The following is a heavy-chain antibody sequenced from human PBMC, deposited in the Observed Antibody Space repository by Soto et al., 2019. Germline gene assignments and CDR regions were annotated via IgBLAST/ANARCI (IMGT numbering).Heavy chain of an antibody. Sequence: GGSLRLSCAASVFTFSSYAMHWVRQAPGKGLEWVAVISYDGSNKYYADSVKGRFTISRGNSKNTLYLQMNSLRAEDTAVYYCARDLGYCSGGSCEGTFDYWGQGTLVTVSS. D-gene: IGHD2-15*01. CDR1: VFTFSSYA. CDR2: ISYDGSNK. V-gene: IGHV3-30-3*01. CDR3: ARDLGYCSGGSCEGTFDY. J-gene: IGHJ4*02.